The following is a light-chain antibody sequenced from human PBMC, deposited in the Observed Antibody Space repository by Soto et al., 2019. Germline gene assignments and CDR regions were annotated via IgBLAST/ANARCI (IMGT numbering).Light chain of an antibody. CDR3: SSLKV. J-gene: IGLJ2*01. V-gene: IGLV2-8*01. Sequence: QSALTQPPSASGSPGQSVTISCTGTSSDVGGDNHVSWYQQHLGKAPKLMIYEVTKRPSGVPDRFSGSKSGNTASLTVSGLQVEDEADYYCSSLKVFGGGTKLTVL. CDR1: SSDVGGDNH. CDR2: EVT.